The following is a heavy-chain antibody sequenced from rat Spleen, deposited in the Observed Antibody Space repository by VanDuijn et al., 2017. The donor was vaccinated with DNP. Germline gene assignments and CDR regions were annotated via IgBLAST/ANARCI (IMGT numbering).Heavy chain of an antibody. V-gene: IGHV2-8*01. CDR2: MRYNGDT. CDR1: GFSLTGYS. J-gene: IGHJ2*01. D-gene: IGHD4-4*01. Sequence: QVQLTESGPGLVQPSETLSLTCTVSGFSLTGYSVYWVRQPSGKGLEWMGRMRYNGDTSYNSALKSRLSISRDTSKNQVFLKMDSLQTDDSGTYYCSRSPYFGFNYFDYWGQGVMVTVSS. CDR3: SRSPYFGFNYFDY.